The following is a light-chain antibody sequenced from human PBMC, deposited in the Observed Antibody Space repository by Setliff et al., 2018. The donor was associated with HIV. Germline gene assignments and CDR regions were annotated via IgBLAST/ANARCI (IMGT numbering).Light chain of an antibody. CDR2: QAT. Sequence: QSALTQPASVSGSPGQSITISCTGTCSDVGRYNLVSWYQQHPGKAPKLMIYQATKRPSGVSNRFSGSKSGNTASLTISGLQAEDEADYYCCSNTGSNTYVFGTGTKVTV. CDR1: CSDVGRYNL. J-gene: IGLJ1*01. CDR3: CSNTGSNTYV. V-gene: IGLV2-23*01.